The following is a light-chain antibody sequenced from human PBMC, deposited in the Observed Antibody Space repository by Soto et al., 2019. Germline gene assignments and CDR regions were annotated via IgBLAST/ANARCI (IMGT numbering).Light chain of an antibody. CDR3: QQYDSSPMT. V-gene: IGKV3-20*01. CDR1: QSVSSSY. Sequence: EIVLTQSPGTLSLSPGERATLSCRASQSVSSSYLAWYQQKPGQAPRLLIYGASSRATGIPDRFSGSRSGTDCTLTISRLEPEDFAVYYCQQYDSSPMTFGQGTKVDI. CDR2: GAS. J-gene: IGKJ1*01.